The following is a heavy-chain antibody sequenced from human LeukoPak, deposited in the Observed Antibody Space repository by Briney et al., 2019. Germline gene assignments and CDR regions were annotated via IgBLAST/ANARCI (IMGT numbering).Heavy chain of an antibody. V-gene: IGHV4-59*01. D-gene: IGHD6-6*01. Sequence: PSETLSLTCTISGGSITGYYWSWIRQPPGKGLEWIGYIYYSGSTNYNPSLKSRVTISMDTSKNRFSLKVSSVIAADTAMYYCARGGSRSYTSSTLDYWGQGTLVTVSS. CDR3: ARGGSRSYTSSTLDY. CDR1: GGSITGYY. CDR2: IYYSGST. J-gene: IGHJ4*02.